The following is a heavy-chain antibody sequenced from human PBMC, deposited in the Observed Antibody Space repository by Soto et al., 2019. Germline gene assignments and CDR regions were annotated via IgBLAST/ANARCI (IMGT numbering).Heavy chain of an antibody. Sequence: QVQLVQSGAEVKKPGSSVKVSCKASVGTFSRYAIDWVRQAPGQGLEWMGGIIPIFGTADYAQKFQGRVTITADESTSTAYMELSSLRSEDTAVYYCARGQTGGGWGYYFDYWGQGTLVTVSS. CDR3: ARGQTGGGWGYYFDY. CDR1: VGTFSRYA. CDR2: IIPIFGTA. V-gene: IGHV1-69*12. J-gene: IGHJ4*02. D-gene: IGHD3-16*01.